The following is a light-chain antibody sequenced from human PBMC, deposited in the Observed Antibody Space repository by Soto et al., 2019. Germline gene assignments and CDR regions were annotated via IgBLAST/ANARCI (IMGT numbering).Light chain of an antibody. J-gene: IGLJ2*01. CDR3: QVWDSSSDLVV. V-gene: IGLV3-21*02. CDR1: NIGSKS. Sequence: SYELTQPPSVSVAPGQTARITCGGNNIGSKSVHWYQQKPGQAPVLVVYDDSDRPSGIPERFSGSNSGNTATLTISGVEAGDEADYYCQVWDSSSDLVVFGGGTQLTVL. CDR2: DDS.